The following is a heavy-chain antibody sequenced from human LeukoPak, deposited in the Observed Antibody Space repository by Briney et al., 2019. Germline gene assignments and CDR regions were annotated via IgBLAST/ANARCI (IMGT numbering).Heavy chain of an antibody. V-gene: IGHV3-30*02. CDR2: IRYDGSNK. D-gene: IGHD6-6*01. J-gene: IGHJ4*02. CDR1: GFTFSSYG. CDR3: AKGTRSEYSSSPPFDY. Sequence: GGSLRLSCAASGFTFSSYGMHWVRQAPGKGLEWVAFIRYDGSNKYYADSVKGRFTISRDNSKNTLYLQMNSLRAEDTAVYYCAKGTRSEYSSSPPFDYWGQGTLVTVSS.